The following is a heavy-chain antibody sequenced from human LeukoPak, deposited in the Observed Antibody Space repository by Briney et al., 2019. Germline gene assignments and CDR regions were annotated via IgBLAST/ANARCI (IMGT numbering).Heavy chain of an antibody. CDR3: AREVSGWYQISDY. V-gene: IGHV4-61*08. J-gene: IGHJ4*02. CDR1: GGSISSGDYY. Sequence: PSQTLSLTCTVSGGSISSGDYYWSWIRQPPGKGLEWIGYIYYSGSTNYNPSLKSRVTISVDTSKNQFSLNLSSVTAADTAVYYCAREVSGWYQISDYWGQGTLVTVSS. D-gene: IGHD6-19*01. CDR2: IYYSGST.